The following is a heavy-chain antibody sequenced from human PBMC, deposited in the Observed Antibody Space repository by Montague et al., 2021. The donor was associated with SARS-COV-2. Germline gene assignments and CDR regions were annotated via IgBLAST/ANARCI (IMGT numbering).Heavy chain of an antibody. V-gene: IGHV4-39*01. J-gene: IGHJ5*02. CDR3: ARQGGPAGKHWFDP. CDR1: GGSFSGTSYY. Sequence: SETLSLTCTVSGGSFSGTSYYWAWIRQPPGKGLEWIVNLHHSGTTFYXLSLKSRVTISVDTSKNEVSLKLNSVTAADTAVYYCARQGGPAGKHWFDPWGQGTLVTVSS. D-gene: IGHD2-2*01. CDR2: LHHSGTT.